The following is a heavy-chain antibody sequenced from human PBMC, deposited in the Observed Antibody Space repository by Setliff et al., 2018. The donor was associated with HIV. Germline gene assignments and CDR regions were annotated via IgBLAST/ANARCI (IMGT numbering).Heavy chain of an antibody. CDR3: ARDLTSNSNCFEP. D-gene: IGHD2-2*01. V-gene: IGHV4-31*03. J-gene: IGHJ5*02. CDR2: VDYTGKT. CDR1: GGSLISGGYS. Sequence: PSETLSLPCSVSGGSLISGGYSWRWIRQHPGKGLEWIGYVDYTGKTYYNPSLESRISMSVDTSKNQFSLKLTSVTAADTAIYYCARDLTSNSNCFEPWGQGTQVTVSS.